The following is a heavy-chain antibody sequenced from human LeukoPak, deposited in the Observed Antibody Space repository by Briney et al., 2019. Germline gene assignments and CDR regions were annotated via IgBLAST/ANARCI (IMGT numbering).Heavy chain of an antibody. V-gene: IGHV3-30*02. Sequence: GGSLRLSCAASGFTFSSYGMHWVRQAPGKGLEWVAFIRYDGSNKYCADSVKGRFTISRDNSKNTLYLQMNSLRAEDTAVYYCAKDLMHQRAYYYYYMDVWGKGTTVTVSS. CDR1: GFTFSSYG. D-gene: IGHD1-1*01. J-gene: IGHJ6*03. CDR2: IRYDGSNK. CDR3: AKDLMHQRAYYYYYMDV.